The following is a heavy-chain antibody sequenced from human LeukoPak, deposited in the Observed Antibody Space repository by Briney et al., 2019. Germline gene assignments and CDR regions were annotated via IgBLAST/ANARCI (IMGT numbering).Heavy chain of an antibody. V-gene: IGHV1-46*01. D-gene: IGHD2-15*01. Sequence: ASVKVSCKTSGYTFTNYYIHWVRRAPGRGLEWMGKINPSGGSTSYPQKFQGRVTMTRDTSTTTVYMELSTLRSEDTAIYYCARGYCSGGGCSVLDAFDGWGQGTMVTVPS. CDR3: ARGYCSGGGCSVLDAFDG. J-gene: IGHJ3*01. CDR1: GYTFTNYY. CDR2: INPSGGST.